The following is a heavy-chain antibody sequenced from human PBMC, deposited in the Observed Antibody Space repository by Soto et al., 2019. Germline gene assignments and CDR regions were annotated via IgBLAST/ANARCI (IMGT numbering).Heavy chain of an antibody. CDR1: GFSFRDHS. Sequence: PGGSLRLSCVGSGFSFRDHSMNWVRQPPGKGLQWTSYISSSSENIYYADSVKGRFTVSRDNAKNTLFLQMNSLRDDDSAIYYCARLPKGSVVTGWGQGSLVTVSS. D-gene: IGHD2-21*02. CDR3: ARLPKGSVVTG. CDR2: ISSSSENI. J-gene: IGHJ4*01. V-gene: IGHV3-48*02.